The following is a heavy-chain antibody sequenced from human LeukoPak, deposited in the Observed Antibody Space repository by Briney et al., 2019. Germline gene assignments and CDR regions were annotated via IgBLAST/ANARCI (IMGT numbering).Heavy chain of an antibody. CDR3: ARESPNLYGDPTYYYYYYYMDV. CDR2: IYTSGST. D-gene: IGHD4-17*01. Sequence: TSETLSLTCTVSGGSISSYYWSWIRQPPGKGLEWIGRIYTSGSTNYNPSLKSRVTMSVDTSKNQFSLKLSSVTAADTAVYYCARESPNLYGDPTYYYYYYYMDVWGKGTTVTISS. V-gene: IGHV4-4*07. J-gene: IGHJ6*03. CDR1: GGSISSYY.